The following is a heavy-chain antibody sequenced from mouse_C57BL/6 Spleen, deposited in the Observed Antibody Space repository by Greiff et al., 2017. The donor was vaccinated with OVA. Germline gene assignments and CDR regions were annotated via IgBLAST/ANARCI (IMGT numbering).Heavy chain of an antibody. CDR2: IDPETGGT. D-gene: IGHD5-5*01. CDR3: TREKLPFDY. Sequence: QVQLKQSGAELVRPGASVTLSCKASGYTFTDYEMHWVKQTPVHGLEWIGAIDPETGGTAYNQKFKGKAILTADKSSSTAYMELRSLTSEDSAVYYCTREKLPFDYWGQGTTLTVSS. J-gene: IGHJ2*01. CDR1: GYTFTDYE. V-gene: IGHV1-15*01.